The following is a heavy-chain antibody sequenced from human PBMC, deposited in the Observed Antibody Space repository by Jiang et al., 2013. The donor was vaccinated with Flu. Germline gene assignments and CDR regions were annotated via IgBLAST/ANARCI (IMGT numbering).Heavy chain of an antibody. CDR3: ARQDKWLRLDYFDY. J-gene: IGHJ4*02. V-gene: IGHV4-39*01. CDR1: GGSISSSSYY. D-gene: IGHD5-12*01. Sequence: LLKPSETLSLTCTVSGGSISSSSYYWGWIRQPPGKGLEWIGSIYYSGSTYYNPSLKSRVTISVDTSKNQFSLKLSSVTAADTAVYYCARQDKWLRLDYFDYWGQGTLVTVSS. CDR2: IYYSGST.